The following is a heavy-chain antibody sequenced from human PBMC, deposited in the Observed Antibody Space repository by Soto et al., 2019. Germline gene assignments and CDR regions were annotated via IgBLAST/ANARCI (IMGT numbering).Heavy chain of an antibody. J-gene: IGHJ4*02. CDR3: ALDTVVTYYFDY. CDR1: GGTFSSYA. Sequence: SVKVSCKASGGTFSSYAISWVRQAPGQGLEWMGGIIPIFGTANYAQKFQGRVTITADESTSTAYMELSSLRSEDTAVYYCALDTVVTYYFDYWGQGPLVTVSS. D-gene: IGHD2-21*02. CDR2: IIPIFGTA. V-gene: IGHV1-69*13.